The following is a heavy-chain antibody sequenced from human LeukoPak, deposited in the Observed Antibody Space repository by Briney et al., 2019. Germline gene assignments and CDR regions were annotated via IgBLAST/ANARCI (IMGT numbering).Heavy chain of an antibody. CDR3: ARGSYKWLRSPYDY. D-gene: IGHD5-12*01. CDR1: GGSFSGYY. CDR2: INHSGST. V-gene: IGHV4-34*01. J-gene: IGHJ4*02. Sequence: PLETLSLTCAVYGGSFSGYYWSWIRQPPGKGLEWIGEINHSGSTNYNPSLESRVTISVDTSKNQFSLKLSSVTAADTAVYYCARGSYKWLRSPYDYWGQGTLVTVSS.